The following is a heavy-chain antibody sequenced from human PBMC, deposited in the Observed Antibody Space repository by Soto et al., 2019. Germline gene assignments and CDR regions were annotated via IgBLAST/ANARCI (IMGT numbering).Heavy chain of an antibody. V-gene: IGHV3-15*07. CDR3: TTGSVEGV. CDR2: IKRKIDGEAT. CDR1: GFSFSNAW. D-gene: IGHD2-15*01. J-gene: IGHJ6*02. Sequence: EVQLVESGGGLVKPGGSLRLSCAASGFSFSNAWMNWVRQAPGKGLEWVGRIKRKIDGEATDYAGPVKGRFTVFRDDSKSALYPQMISLKGDDTAVYYCTTGSVEGVWGQGTTVTVS.